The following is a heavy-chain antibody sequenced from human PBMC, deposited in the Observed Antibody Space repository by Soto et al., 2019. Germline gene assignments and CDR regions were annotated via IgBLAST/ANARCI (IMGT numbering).Heavy chain of an antibody. Sequence: SETLSLTCTVSGGSISSSSYYWGWIRQPPGKGLEWIGSIYYSGSTYYNPSLKSRVTISVDTSKNQFSLKLSSVTAADTAVYYCARHDDGTGDRRYYYMDVWGKGTTVTVSS. D-gene: IGHD7-27*01. V-gene: IGHV4-39*01. CDR1: GGSISSSSYY. CDR2: IYYSGST. J-gene: IGHJ6*03. CDR3: ARHDDGTGDRRYYYMDV.